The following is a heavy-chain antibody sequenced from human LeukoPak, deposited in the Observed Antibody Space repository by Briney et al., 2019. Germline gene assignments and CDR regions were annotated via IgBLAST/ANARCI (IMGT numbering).Heavy chain of an antibody. CDR1: GGSISSYY. J-gene: IGHJ4*02. Sequence: SETLFLTCTVSGGSISSYYWSWIRQPPGKGLEWIGYSYYSGSTNYNPSLKSRVTISVDTSKNQFSLKLSSVTAADTAVYYCATTLKGYCSDGSCYDNWGQGTLVTVSS. D-gene: IGHD2-15*01. V-gene: IGHV4-59*08. CDR3: ATTLKGYCSDGSCYDN. CDR2: SYYSGST.